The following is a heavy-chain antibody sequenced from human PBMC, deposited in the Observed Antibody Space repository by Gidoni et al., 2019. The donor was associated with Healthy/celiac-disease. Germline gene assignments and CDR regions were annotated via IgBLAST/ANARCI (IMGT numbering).Heavy chain of an antibody. D-gene: IGHD4-17*01. CDR1: GRSISSGGYS. Sequence: QLQLQESGSGLVKPSQTLSLSCAVSGRSISSGGYSWRWIRQPPGKGLEWIGYIYHSGSTYYNPSLNSRVTISVDRSKNQFTLKLSSVTAAYTAVYYCVRTSTTVTTFGFDPWGQGTLVTVSS. CDR2: IYHSGST. V-gene: IGHV4-30-2*01. J-gene: IGHJ5*02. CDR3: VRTSTTVTTFGFDP.